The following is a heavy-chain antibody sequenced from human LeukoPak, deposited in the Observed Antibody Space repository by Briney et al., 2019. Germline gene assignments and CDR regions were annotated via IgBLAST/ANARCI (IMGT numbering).Heavy chain of an antibody. CDR1: GVSFSGYD. Sequence: SETLSLTCAVYGVSFSGYDWSWIRQAPGKGLEWIGEINHSGSTNYNPSLKSRVTISVDTSKNQFSLKLSSVTAADTAVYYCPRGTRYSGYQGYWGQGTLVTVSS. V-gene: IGHV4-34*01. J-gene: IGHJ4*02. CDR3: PRGTRYSGYQGY. D-gene: IGHD5-12*01. CDR2: INHSGST.